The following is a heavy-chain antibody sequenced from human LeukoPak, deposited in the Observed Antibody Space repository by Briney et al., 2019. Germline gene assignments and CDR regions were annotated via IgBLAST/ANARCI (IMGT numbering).Heavy chain of an antibody. J-gene: IGHJ4*02. CDR1: GGSISSGDSY. Sequence: SPTLSLTCTVSGGSISSGDSYWSWIRQPPGKGLEKIGSIYFSGSTYYNPSLKRRVTISVDTSKNQFSLKLRSVTAAYTAVYYCARVGVGPGYYDRSGYYTPLYYFDYWGEGTLVTVSS. CDR3: ARVGVGPGYYDRSGYYTPLYYFDY. CDR2: IYFSGST. D-gene: IGHD3-22*01. V-gene: IGHV4-30-4*01.